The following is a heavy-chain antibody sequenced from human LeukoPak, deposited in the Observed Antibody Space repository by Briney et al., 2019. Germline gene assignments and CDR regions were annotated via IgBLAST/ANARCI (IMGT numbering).Heavy chain of an antibody. CDR1: GFVFSSYW. CDR3: ARDSFETDIDY. J-gene: IGHJ4*02. Sequence: GGSLRLSCAASGFVFSSYWMSWVRQAPGKGLEWVANIKEDGSEQYYVDSLRGRFTISRDNAENSLYLQMNSLRAEYTAVYYCARDSFETDIDYWGQGTLVTVSS. CDR2: IKEDGSEQ. D-gene: IGHD1-14*01. V-gene: IGHV3-7*01.